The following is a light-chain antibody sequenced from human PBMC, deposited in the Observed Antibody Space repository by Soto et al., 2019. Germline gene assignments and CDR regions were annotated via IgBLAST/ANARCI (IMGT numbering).Light chain of an antibody. CDR2: GAS. J-gene: IGKJ3*01. CDR1: QSVGSN. Sequence: EIVMTQSPATLSVSPGEGATLSCWASQSVGSNLAWYQQKPDQAPRLLIYGASTRATGVSARFSGSGSGTEFTLTISSLQSEDLALYYCQHYNSWPTFGPGTKVEIK. V-gene: IGKV3-15*01. CDR3: QHYNSWPT.